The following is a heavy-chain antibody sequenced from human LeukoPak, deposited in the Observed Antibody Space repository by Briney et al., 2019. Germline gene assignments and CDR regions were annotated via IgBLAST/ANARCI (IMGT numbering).Heavy chain of an antibody. CDR2: ISAYNGNT. CDR3: ARDRVPRFLEWLLAY. Sequence: ASVKVSCKASGYTFTSYGISWVRQAPGQGLEWMGWISAYNGNTNYAQKLQGRVTMTTDTSASTAYMELRSLRSDDTAVYYCARDRVPRFLEWLLAYWGQGTLVTVSS. J-gene: IGHJ4*02. V-gene: IGHV1-18*01. D-gene: IGHD3-3*01. CDR1: GYTFTSYG.